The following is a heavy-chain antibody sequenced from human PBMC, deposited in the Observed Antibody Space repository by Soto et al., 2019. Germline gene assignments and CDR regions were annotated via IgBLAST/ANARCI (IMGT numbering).Heavy chain of an antibody. CDR3: ARVGEDRVVTGNWYFDL. J-gene: IGHJ2*01. V-gene: IGHV4-59*01. CDR1: GGSLSNYY. D-gene: IGHD2-21*02. Sequence: QVQLQESGPGLVKPSETLSLTCAVSGGSLSNYYWSWIRQPPGKGLELIGYIYDSGSTNYNPSLKSRVTISIDTSKNQVSLTLTSVTAADTAVYYCARVGEDRVVTGNWYFDLWGRGSLVTVSS. CDR2: IYDSGST.